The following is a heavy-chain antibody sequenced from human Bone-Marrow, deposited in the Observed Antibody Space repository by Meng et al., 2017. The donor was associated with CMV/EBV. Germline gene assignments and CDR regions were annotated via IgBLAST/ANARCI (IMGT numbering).Heavy chain of an antibody. CDR2: IYHSGST. V-gene: IGHV4-4*02. D-gene: IGHD5-18*01. Sequence: SETLSLTCAVSGGSISSSNWWSWVRQPPGKGLEWIGEIYHSGSTNYNPSLKSRVAISVDTSKNQFSLKLNSVTAADTAVYYCARLKSREYSYGHFDYWGQGTLVTVSS. CDR1: GGSISSSNW. CDR3: ARLKSREYSYGHFDY. J-gene: IGHJ4*02.